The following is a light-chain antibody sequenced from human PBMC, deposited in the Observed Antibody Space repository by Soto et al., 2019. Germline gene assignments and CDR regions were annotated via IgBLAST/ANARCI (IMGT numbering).Light chain of an antibody. CDR2: EVT. J-gene: IGLJ1*01. V-gene: IGLV2-14*01. Sequence: QSVLTQPASVSGSPGQSITISCTGTSSDIGVYDYVSWYQQHPGKAPKLIIYEVTNRPSGLSNRFSGSKSDNTASLTISGLQAEDEADYYCCSLTTRDSHVFGTGTKVTV. CDR1: SSDIGVYDY. CDR3: CSLTTRDSHV.